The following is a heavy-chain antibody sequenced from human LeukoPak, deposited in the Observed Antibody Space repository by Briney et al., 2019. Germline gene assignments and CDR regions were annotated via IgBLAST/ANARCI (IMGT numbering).Heavy chain of an antibody. CDR3: AKDRSGFRLRGVTYYYYMDV. Sequence: PGGSLRLSCAASGFTFSSYGMHWVRQAPGKGLEWVAVISYDGSNKYYADSVKGRFTISRDNSKNTLYLQMNSLRAEDTAVYYCAKDRSGFRLRGVTYYYYMDVWGKGTTVTVSS. J-gene: IGHJ6*03. CDR1: GFTFSSYG. V-gene: IGHV3-30*18. CDR2: ISYDGSNK. D-gene: IGHD3-10*01.